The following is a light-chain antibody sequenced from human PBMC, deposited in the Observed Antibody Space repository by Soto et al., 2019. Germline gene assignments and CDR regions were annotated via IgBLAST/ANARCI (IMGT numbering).Light chain of an antibody. CDR2: DAS. CDR3: QQYKSYSGT. Sequence: EIQMTQSPSTLSSSVGDRVTITCRASQSISSWLAWYQQKPGKAPKLLIYDASSWASGVPARFSGSGSGTSFTLTIRTMQPDDPANYYGQQYKSYSGTFGQGTKLEIK. J-gene: IGKJ2*01. CDR1: QSISSW. V-gene: IGKV1-5*01.